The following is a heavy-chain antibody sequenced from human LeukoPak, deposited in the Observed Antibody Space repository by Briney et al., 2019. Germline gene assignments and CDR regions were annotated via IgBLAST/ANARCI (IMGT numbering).Heavy chain of an antibody. CDR2: IYTSGST. CDR3: AREKLLWFGELFSARNWFDP. Sequence: SETLSLTCTVSGGSISSGSYYWSWIRQPAGKGLEWIVRIYTSGSTHYNPSLKSRVTISVDTSKNQFSLKLSSVTAADTAVYYCAREKLLWFGELFSARNWFDPWGQGTLVTVSS. J-gene: IGHJ5*02. V-gene: IGHV4-61*02. D-gene: IGHD3-10*01. CDR1: GGSISSGSYY.